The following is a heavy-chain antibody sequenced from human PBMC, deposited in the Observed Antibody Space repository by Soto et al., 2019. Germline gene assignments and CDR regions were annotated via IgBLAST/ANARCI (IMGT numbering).Heavy chain of an antibody. CDR3: ATIEHYYGMDV. CDR2: IYYSGST. Sequence: SETLSLTCTVSGGSISSGDYYWSWIRQPPGKGLEWIGYIYYSGSTYYNPSLKSRVTISVDTSKNQFSLKLSSVTAADTAVYYCATIEHYYGMDVWGQGTTVTVSS. CDR1: GGSISSGDYY. V-gene: IGHV4-30-4*01. J-gene: IGHJ6*02.